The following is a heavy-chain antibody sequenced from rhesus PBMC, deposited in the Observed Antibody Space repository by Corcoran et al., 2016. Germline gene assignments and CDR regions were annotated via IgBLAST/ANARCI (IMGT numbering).Heavy chain of an antibody. J-gene: IGHJ4*01. CDR2: INPSNGNT. V-gene: IGHV1-200*01. CDR3: ARGCSSTYCSSRVPFDY. Sequence: QVQLVQSGAEVKKPGTSVKLSCKASGYTFTSYYINWVRQAPGQVLEWMGWINPSNGNTGYDQKVLGRVTMTRDTSPSTAYMELNSLRSEDTAVYYCARGCSSTYCSSRVPFDYWGQGVLVTVSS. CDR1: GYTFTSYY. D-gene: IGHD2-15*01.